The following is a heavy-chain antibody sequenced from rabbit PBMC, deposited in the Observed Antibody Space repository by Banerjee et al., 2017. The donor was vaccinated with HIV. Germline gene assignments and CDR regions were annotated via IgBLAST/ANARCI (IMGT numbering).Heavy chain of an antibody. V-gene: IGHV1S45*01. CDR3: ARGDL. Sequence: QEQLEESGGDLVKPEGSLTLTCTASGFSFTSGYWICWVRQAPGKGPEWIACIDAGSSGTTYYANWAKGRFTISKTSSTTVTLQMTSLTAADTATYFCARGDLWGPGTLVTVS. J-gene: IGHJ6*01. CDR2: IDAGSSGTT. CDR1: GFSFTSGYW.